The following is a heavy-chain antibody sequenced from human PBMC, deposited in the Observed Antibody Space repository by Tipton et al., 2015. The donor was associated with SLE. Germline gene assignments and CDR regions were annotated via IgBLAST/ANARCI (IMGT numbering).Heavy chain of an antibody. D-gene: IGHD6-19*01. Sequence: GSLRLSCAASGFAFRSYWMTWVRQAPGKGLEWVANIMHDGSEKYYVDSVKGRFTISRDNAKNSLYLQMNSLRAEDTAVYYCARERIAVGGDASDIWGQGTMVTVSS. CDR1: GFAFRSYW. CDR2: IMHDGSEK. J-gene: IGHJ3*02. V-gene: IGHV3-7*01. CDR3: ARERIAVGGDASDI.